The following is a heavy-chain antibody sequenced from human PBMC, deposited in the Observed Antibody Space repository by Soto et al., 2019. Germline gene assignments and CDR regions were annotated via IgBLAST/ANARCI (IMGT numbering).Heavy chain of an antibody. Sequence: QVQLVQSGAEVKKPGSSVKVSCKASGGTFSSYAISWVRQAPGQGLEWMGGIIPIFGTANYAQKFQGRVTITADESTSTAYMELSSLRSEDTAVYYCARGIHVDTAMVTNYYYHYGMDVWGQGTTVTVSS. J-gene: IGHJ6*02. CDR3: ARGIHVDTAMVTNYYYHYGMDV. CDR2: IIPIFGTA. V-gene: IGHV1-69*01. D-gene: IGHD5-18*01. CDR1: GGTFSSYA.